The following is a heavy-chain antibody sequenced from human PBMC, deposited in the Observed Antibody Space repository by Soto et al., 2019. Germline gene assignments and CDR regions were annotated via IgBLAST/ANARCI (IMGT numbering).Heavy chain of an antibody. D-gene: IGHD3-3*01. Sequence: PSQTLSRTCDISGDSVSSNSAAWNWIKQSPSRGLEWLGRTYYRSKWYNDYAVSVKSRITINPDTSKNQFSLQLNSVTPEDTAVYYCARDRYDFWSGYIGHYYGMDVWGQGTTVTVSS. CDR2: TYYRSKWYN. CDR1: GDSVSSNSAA. V-gene: IGHV6-1*01. CDR3: ARDRYDFWSGYIGHYYGMDV. J-gene: IGHJ6*02.